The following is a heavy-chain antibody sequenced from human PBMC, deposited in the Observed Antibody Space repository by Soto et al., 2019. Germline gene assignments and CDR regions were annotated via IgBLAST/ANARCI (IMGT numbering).Heavy chain of an antibody. J-gene: IGHJ4*02. Sequence: GGSLRLSCATPGFNFDDYAMQWVRQVPGKGLEWISVISWEGGRIGSGGSVKVRFTISRDNAKNSLYLEMNSLRSKVTALYFCAKDHDEDFGYDLDYFNYWGRGTVVTVSS. D-gene: IGHD5-12*01. CDR3: AKDHDEDFGYDLDYFNY. CDR2: ISWEGGRI. V-gene: IGHV3-9*01. CDR1: GFNFDDYA.